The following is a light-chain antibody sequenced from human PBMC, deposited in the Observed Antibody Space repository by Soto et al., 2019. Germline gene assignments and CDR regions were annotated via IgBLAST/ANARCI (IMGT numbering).Light chain of an antibody. CDR3: QQYASSPPT. CDR1: QSVGRNY. CDR2: GAS. Sequence: EIVLTQSPGTLSLSPGERATLSCRASQSVGRNYLAWYQQKPGQAPRLLIYGASSRATGIPDRFSGSGSGTDFTLTPSRLEPEDFAVYYCQQYASSPPTFGGGTKVEIK. J-gene: IGKJ4*01. V-gene: IGKV3-20*01.